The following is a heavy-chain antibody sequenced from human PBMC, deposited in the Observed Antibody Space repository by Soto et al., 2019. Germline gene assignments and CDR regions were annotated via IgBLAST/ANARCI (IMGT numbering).Heavy chain of an antibody. CDR1: GGSFSGYY. D-gene: IGHD3-10*01. CDR2: INHSGST. V-gene: IGHV4-34*01. Sequence: PSETLSLTCAVYGGSFSGYYWSWIRQPPGKGLEWIGEINHSGSTNYNPSLKSRVTISVDTSKNQFSLKLSSVTAADTAVYYCARGRQVYYGSGSYYLRTGYYFDYWGQGTLLTVSS. CDR3: ARGRQVYYGSGSYYLRTGYYFDY. J-gene: IGHJ4*02.